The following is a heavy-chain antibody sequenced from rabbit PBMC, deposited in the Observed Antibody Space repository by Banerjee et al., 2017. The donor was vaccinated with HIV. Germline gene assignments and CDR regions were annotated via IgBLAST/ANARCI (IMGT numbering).Heavy chain of an antibody. CDR2: IYTGNGST. Sequence: QEQLEESGGDLVKPEGSLTLTCTASGFSFSSNYWICWVRQAPGKGLEWITCIYTGNGSTYYASWAKGRFTISKTSSTTVTLQMTSLTAADTATYFCARGGASSVVGYGMNLWGQGTLVTVS. D-gene: IGHD1-1*01. V-gene: IGHV1S45*01. CDR3: ARGGASSVVGYGMNL. CDR1: GFSFSSNYW. J-gene: IGHJ4*01.